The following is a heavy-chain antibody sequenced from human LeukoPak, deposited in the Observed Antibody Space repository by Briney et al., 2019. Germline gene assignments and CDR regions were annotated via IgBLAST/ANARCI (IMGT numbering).Heavy chain of an antibody. D-gene: IGHD5-12*01. CDR2: IYTSGST. CDR1: GGSISSGNY. Sequence: PSETLSLTCTVSGGSISSGNYWSWIRQPAGKGLEWIGRIYTSGSTNYSPSLKSRVTISVDTSKNQFSLKLSSVTAADTAVYYCASYQSGNFAYWAQGTLVTVSS. J-gene: IGHJ4*02. V-gene: IGHV4-61*02. CDR3: ASYQSGNFAY.